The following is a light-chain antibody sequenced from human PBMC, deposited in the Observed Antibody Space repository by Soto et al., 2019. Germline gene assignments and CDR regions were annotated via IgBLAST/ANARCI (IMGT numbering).Light chain of an antibody. CDR2: GAS. V-gene: IGKV3-15*01. CDR3: QQYNNWPWT. J-gene: IGKJ1*01. CDR1: QSISDT. Sequence: EIVMTQSTGTLSVSPGGRATLSCRASQSISDTLAWYQQKPGQAPRLLIHGASTRATGFPARFSGSGSGTDFTLTISSLQSEDFAVYYCQQYNNWPWTFGQGTKVEIK.